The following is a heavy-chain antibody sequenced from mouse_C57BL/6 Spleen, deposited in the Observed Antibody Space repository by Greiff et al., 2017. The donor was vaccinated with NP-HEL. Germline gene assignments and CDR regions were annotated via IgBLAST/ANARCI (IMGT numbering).Heavy chain of an antibody. J-gene: IGHJ3*01. CDR2: IRNKANGYTT. V-gene: IGHV7-3*01. Sequence: EVQLVESGGGLVQPGGSLSLSCAASGFTFTDYYMSWVRQPPGKALEWLGFIRNKANGYTTEYSASVKGRFTISRDNSQSILYLQMNALRAEDSATYYCARYNHPAWFAYWGQGTLVTVSA. CDR1: GFTFTDYY. CDR3: ARYNHPAWFAY.